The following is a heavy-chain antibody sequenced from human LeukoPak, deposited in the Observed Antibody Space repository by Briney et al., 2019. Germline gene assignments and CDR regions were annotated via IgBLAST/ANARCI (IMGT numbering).Heavy chain of an antibody. D-gene: IGHD3-3*01. CDR1: GYTFTSYD. CDR3: ARGGYYDFWSGYSSNWFDP. CDR2: MNPNSGNT. V-gene: IGHV1-8*03. J-gene: IGHJ5*02. Sequence: ASVKVSCKASGYTFTSYDINWVRQATGQGLEWMGWMNPNSGNTGYAQKFQGRVTITRNTSTSTAYMELSSLRSEDTAVYYCARGGYYDFWSGYSSNWFDPWGQGTLVTVSS.